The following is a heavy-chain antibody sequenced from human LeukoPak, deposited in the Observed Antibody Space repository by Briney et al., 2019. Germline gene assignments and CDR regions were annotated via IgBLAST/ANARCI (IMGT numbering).Heavy chain of an antibody. CDR1: GFTFSSYG. Sequence: GGSLRLSCAASGFTFSSYGMHWVRQAPGKGLEWVAIISYDGSNKYYADSVKGRFTISRDNLKNTLYLQMNSLRPEDTAIYSCARDFYYGSGSHYHSPSHWGQGTLVTVSS. CDR2: ISYDGSNK. J-gene: IGHJ4*02. D-gene: IGHD3-10*01. V-gene: IGHV3-30*19. CDR3: ARDFYYGSGSHYHSPSH.